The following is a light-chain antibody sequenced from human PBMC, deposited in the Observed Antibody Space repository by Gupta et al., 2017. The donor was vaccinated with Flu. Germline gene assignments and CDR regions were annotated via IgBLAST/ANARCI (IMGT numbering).Light chain of an antibody. Sequence: SYELSQPPSVSVSPGQTVRIPCSGHDLDDKDVGWYQQKPGQSPVLVIHQDNMRPSGIPERFSGSNSGNTATLPISRTQAMDEADYYCQALDSSTAVFGTGSKVTVL. V-gene: IGLV3-1*01. CDR1: DLDDKD. CDR2: QDN. CDR3: QALDSSTAV. J-gene: IGLJ1*01.